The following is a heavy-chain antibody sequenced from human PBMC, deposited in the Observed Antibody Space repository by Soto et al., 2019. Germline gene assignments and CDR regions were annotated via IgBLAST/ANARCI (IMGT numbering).Heavy chain of an antibody. CDR2: ISGYNGKT. J-gene: IGHJ1*01. Sequence: QVQLVQSGAEVKKPGASVKVSCKASGYTFTNYGISWVRQAPGQGPEWMGWISGYNGKTKYAQTLQGRVTMTTDTSTSTAYMELRSLRSDDTAVYYCARGSSSWSAEYYQHWGPGTLVIVSS. CDR1: GYTFTNYG. D-gene: IGHD6-13*01. CDR3: ARGSSSWSAEYYQH. V-gene: IGHV1-18*01.